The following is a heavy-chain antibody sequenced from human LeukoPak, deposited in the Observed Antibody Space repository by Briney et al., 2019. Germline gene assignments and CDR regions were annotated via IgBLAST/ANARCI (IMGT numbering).Heavy chain of an antibody. CDR1: GYSFTSYW. J-gene: IGHJ4*02. CDR3: ARTVDTAMVPSLDY. V-gene: IGHV5-51*01. CDR2: IYPGDSDT. D-gene: IGHD5-18*01. Sequence: GESLQIPCKGSGYSFTSYWIGWVRQMPGKGREWMGIIYPGDSDTRYSPSFQGQVTISADKSISTAYLQWSSLKASDTAMYYCARTVDTAMVPSLDYWGQGTMVTVSS.